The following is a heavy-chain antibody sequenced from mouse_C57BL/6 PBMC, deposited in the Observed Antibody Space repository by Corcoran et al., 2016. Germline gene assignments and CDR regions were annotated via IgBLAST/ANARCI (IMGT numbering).Heavy chain of an antibody. D-gene: IGHD2-3*01. CDR2: FTMYSDAT. V-gene: IGHV1-49*01. CDR3: AKSTIYDSYAMDY. CDR1: YFAFMASA. J-gene: IGHJ4*01. Sequence: QRELQQSGAELVRPGSSVKLSCKDSYFAFMASAMHWVQQRPGHGLEWIGSFTMYSDATEYSENFKGKATLTANTSSSTAYMELSSLTSEDSAVYYCAKSTIYDSYAMDYWGQGTSVTVSS.